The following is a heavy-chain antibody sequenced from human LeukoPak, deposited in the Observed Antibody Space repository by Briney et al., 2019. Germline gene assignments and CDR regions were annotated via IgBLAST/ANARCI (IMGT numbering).Heavy chain of an antibody. CDR3: ARDFRNYYDSSGYSWFDP. V-gene: IGHV1-46*01. J-gene: IGHJ5*02. CDR2: INPSGGST. D-gene: IGHD3-22*01. Sequence: ASVKVSCKASGYTFTSYYMHWVRQAPGQGLEWMGIINPSGGSTSYAQKFQGRVTMTRDTSTSTVYMELSSLRSEDTAVYYCARDFRNYYDSSGYSWFDPWGQGTLVTVSS. CDR1: GYTFTSYY.